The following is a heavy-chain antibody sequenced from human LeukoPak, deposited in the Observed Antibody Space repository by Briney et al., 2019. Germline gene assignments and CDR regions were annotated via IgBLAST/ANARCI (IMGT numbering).Heavy chain of an antibody. CDR1: GGTFSSYA. V-gene: IGHV1-18*01. CDR2: ISAYNGNT. Sequence: GASVKVSCKASGGTFSSYAISWVRQAPGQGLEWMGWISAYNGNTNYAQKLQGRVTMTTDTSTSTAYMELRSLRSDDTAVYYCARDHRIAVAGDLDYWGQGTLVTVSS. D-gene: IGHD6-19*01. CDR3: ARDHRIAVAGDLDY. J-gene: IGHJ4*02.